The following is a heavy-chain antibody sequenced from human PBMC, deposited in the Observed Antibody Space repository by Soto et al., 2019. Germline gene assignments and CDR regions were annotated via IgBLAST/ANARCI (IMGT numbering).Heavy chain of an antibody. Sequence: QVQLQESGPGLVKPSETLSLTCTVSGGSITNYYCCWFRQPPGKGLEWIGYINYDGYSAYNLSLKRRLTLSMAASKTQFSLMLESVTATDTAVYYCARHGFGPLHGLVDVWGPGTTVIVSS. J-gene: IGHJ6*02. CDR2: INYDGYS. V-gene: IGHV4-59*08. D-gene: IGHD3-10*01. CDR1: GGSITNYY. CDR3: ARHGFGPLHGLVDV.